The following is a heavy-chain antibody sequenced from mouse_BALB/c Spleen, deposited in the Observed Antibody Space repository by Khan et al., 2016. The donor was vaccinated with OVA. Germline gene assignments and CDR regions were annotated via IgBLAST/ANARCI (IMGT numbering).Heavy chain of an antibody. D-gene: IGHD1-2*01. J-gene: IGHJ3*01. CDR2: ISPGSGDT. Sequence: QVQLQQPGAELARPGASVKLSCKASGYTFTDYYINWVKQRTGQGLEWIGEISPGSGDTYYNERFKGKATLTADKSSSTAYMHLSSLTSEASAVYFCARRNYCGYTFAYWGQGTLVTVSA. V-gene: IGHV1-77*01. CDR1: GYTFTDYY. CDR3: ARRNYCGYTFAY.